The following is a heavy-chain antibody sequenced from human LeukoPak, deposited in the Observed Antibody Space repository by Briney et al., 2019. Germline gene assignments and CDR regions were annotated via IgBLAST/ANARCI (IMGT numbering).Heavy chain of an antibody. V-gene: IGHV3-48*03. Sequence: GRSLRLSCAASGFTFDDFAMHWVRQAPGKGLEWVSYISTSGSGSTIYYADSVKGRFTISRDNAKNSLYLQMNSLRAEDTAVYYCASSLGGYYGYWGQGTLVTVSS. CDR2: ISTSGSGSTI. CDR3: ASSLGGYYGY. CDR1: GFTFDDFA. J-gene: IGHJ4*02. D-gene: IGHD3-22*01.